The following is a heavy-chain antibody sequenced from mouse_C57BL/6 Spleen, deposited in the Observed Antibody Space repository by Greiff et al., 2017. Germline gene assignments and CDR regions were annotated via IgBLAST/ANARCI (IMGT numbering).Heavy chain of an antibody. CDR2: ISSGSSTI. Sequence: EVMLVESGGGLVKPGGSLKLSCAASGFTFSDYGMHWVRQAPEKGLEWVAYISSGSSTIYYADTVKGRFTISRDNAKNTLFLQMTSLRAADTAMYNSARGRSYYFDYWGQGTTLTVSS. D-gene: IGHD6-1*01. CDR1: GFTFSDYG. J-gene: IGHJ2*01. CDR3: ARGRSYYFDY. V-gene: IGHV5-17*01.